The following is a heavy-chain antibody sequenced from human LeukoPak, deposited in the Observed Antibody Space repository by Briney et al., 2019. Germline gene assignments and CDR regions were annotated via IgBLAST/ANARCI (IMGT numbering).Heavy chain of an antibody. D-gene: IGHD6-19*01. V-gene: IGHV3-53*01. J-gene: IGHJ4*02. CDR2: IYVDGST. CDR3: ARSSSGWHDY. Sequence: GGSLRLSCAASGFIVSSHFMSWVRQAPGKGLEWVSVIYVDGSTHYADTVKGRFTISRDNSKNTLFLQMNGLRADDTAVYYCARSSSGWHDYWGQGTLVNVSS. CDR1: GFIVSSHF.